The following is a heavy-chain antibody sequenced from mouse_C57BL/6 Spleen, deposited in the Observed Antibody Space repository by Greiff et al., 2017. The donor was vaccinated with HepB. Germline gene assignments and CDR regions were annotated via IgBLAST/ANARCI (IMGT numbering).Heavy chain of an antibody. CDR1: GYTFTSYW. V-gene: IGHV1-50*01. CDR2: IDPSDSYT. J-gene: IGHJ3*01. Sequence: QVQLKQPGAELVKPGASVKLSCKASGYTFTSYWMQWVKQRPGQGLEWIGEIDPSDSYTNYNQKFKGKATLTVDTSSSTAYMQLSSLTSEDSAVYYCAREGLAYWGQGTLVTVSA. CDR3: AREGLAY.